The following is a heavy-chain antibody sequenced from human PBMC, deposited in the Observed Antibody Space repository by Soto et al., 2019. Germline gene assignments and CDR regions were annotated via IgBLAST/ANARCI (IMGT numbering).Heavy chain of an antibody. V-gene: IGHV4-34*01. J-gene: IGHJ4*02. CDR3: ARGRLGGAAN. D-gene: IGHD3-16*01. CDR1: GGSFSGYY. CDR2: IDHSGGT. Sequence: QVQLQQWGTKLSKPSETLSLTCAVYGGSFSGYYWSWIRQPPGKGLEWIGEIDHSGGTNYNASLKSRVTISADTSKNQFSLKLSSVTAADTAIYYCARGRLGGAANWGQGTLVTVSS.